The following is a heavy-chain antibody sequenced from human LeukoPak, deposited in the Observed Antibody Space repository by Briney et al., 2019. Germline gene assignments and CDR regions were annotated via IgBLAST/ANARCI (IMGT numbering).Heavy chain of an antibody. CDR1: GGSISSSYYY. D-gene: IGHD2-21*01. V-gene: IGHV4-39*07. CDR3: ARAPLALIVFDI. CDR2: IYYSGST. J-gene: IGHJ3*02. Sequence: SETLSLTCTVSGGSISSSYYYWGWIRQPPGKGLEWIGSIYYSGSTDYNPTLKSRVTISVDTSKKQLSLKLRSVTAADTAMYYCARAPLALIVFDIWGQGTMVTVSS.